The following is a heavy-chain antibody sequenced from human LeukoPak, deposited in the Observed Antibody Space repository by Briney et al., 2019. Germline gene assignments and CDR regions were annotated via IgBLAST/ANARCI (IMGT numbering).Heavy chain of an antibody. CDR2: ISYSGNT. Sequence: SETLSLTCTVSGGSISTYYWSWIRQPPGKGLEWIGYISYSGNTNYNPSLKSRVTMSVDTSKNQFSLKLSSVTAADTAVYYCARRRDYVWGSYRYAFDIWGQGTMVTASS. V-gene: IGHV4-59*01. J-gene: IGHJ3*02. CDR1: GGSISTYY. D-gene: IGHD3-16*02. CDR3: ARRRDYVWGSYRYAFDI.